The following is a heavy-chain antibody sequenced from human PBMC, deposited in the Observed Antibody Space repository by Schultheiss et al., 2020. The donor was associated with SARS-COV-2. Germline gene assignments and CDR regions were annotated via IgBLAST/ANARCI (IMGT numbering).Heavy chain of an antibody. J-gene: IGHJ4*02. CDR3: ARGPRGEGGAVSSWGFDY. V-gene: IGHV3-74*01. Sequence: GGSLRLSCAASGFTFDDYAMHWVRQAPGKGLEWVSGINSDGSSTSYADSVKGRFTISRDNAKNTLYLQMNSLRAEDTAVYYCARGPRGEGGAVSSWGFDYWGQGTLVTVSS. CDR1: GFTFDDYA. CDR2: INSDGSST. D-gene: IGHD3-16*01.